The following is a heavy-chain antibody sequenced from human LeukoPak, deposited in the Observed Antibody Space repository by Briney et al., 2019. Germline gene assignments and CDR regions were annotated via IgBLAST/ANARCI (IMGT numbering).Heavy chain of an antibody. CDR2: IYTSGGT. D-gene: IGHD3-22*01. J-gene: IGHJ4*02. Sequence: SETLSLTCTVSGVSISSYYWSWIRQPAGKGLEWIGRIYTSGGTNYNPSLKSRVTMSVDTSKNQFSLNLSSVTAADTAVYYCARDSYYYDSSTYRVFDYWGQGTLVTVSS. CDR1: GVSISSYY. V-gene: IGHV4-4*07. CDR3: ARDSYYYDSSTYRVFDY.